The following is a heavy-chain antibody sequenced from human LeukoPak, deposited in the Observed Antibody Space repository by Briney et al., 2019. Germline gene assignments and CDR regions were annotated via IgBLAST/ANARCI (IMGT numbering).Heavy chain of an antibody. D-gene: IGHD3-10*01. CDR1: GGSFSGYY. V-gene: IGHV4-34*01. CDR2: INHSGST. J-gene: IGHJ6*04. Sequence: KASETLSLTCAVYGGSFSGYYWSWIRQPPGKGLEWIGEINHSGSTNYSPSLKSRVTISVDTSKNQFSLKLSSVTAADTAVYYCARKPFYYGSGRGMDVWGKGTTVTVSS. CDR3: ARKPFYYGSGRGMDV.